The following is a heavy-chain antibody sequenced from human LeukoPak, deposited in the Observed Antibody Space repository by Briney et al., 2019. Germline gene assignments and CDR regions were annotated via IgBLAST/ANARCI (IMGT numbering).Heavy chain of an antibody. D-gene: IGHD6-19*01. Sequence: GGSLRLSCAASGFTFSSYEMNWVRQAPGKGLEWVSYISSSGSTIYYADSVKGRFTISRDNAKNSLYLQMNSLRAEDTAVYYCAREAVARNYYNYYGMDVWGKGTTVTVSS. V-gene: IGHV3-48*03. J-gene: IGHJ6*04. CDR2: ISSSGSTI. CDR3: AREAVARNYYNYYGMDV. CDR1: GFTFSSYE.